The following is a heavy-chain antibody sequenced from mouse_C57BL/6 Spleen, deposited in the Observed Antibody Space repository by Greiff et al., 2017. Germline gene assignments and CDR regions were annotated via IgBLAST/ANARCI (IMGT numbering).Heavy chain of an antibody. CDR3: ARDYYYGSSYAMDY. J-gene: IGHJ4*01. Sequence: DVMLLESGGGLVKPGGSLKLSCAASGFTFSSYAMSWVRQTPEKRLEWVATISDGGSYTYYPDNVKGRFTISRDNAKNNLYLQMSHLKSEDTAMYYCARDYYYGSSYAMDYWGQGTSVTVSS. D-gene: IGHD1-1*01. V-gene: IGHV5-4*01. CDR2: ISDGGSYT. CDR1: GFTFSSYA.